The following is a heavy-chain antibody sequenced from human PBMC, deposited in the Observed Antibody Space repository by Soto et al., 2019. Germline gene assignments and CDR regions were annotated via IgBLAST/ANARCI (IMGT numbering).Heavy chain of an antibody. CDR3: ARDKGVSAAAGPLDH. D-gene: IGHD6-13*01. CDR2: ISSSGSTI. Sequence: EVQLVESGGGLVQPGGSLRLSCAASGFTFSSYEMNWVRQAPGKGLEWVSYISSSGSTIYYADSVKGRFTISRDNAKNSLYLQMNSLRAEDTAVYYCARDKGVSAAAGPLDHWGQGTLVTVSS. J-gene: IGHJ4*02. CDR1: GFTFSSYE. V-gene: IGHV3-48*03.